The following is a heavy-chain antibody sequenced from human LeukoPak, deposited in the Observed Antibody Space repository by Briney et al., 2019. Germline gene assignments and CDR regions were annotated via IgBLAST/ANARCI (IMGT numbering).Heavy chain of an antibody. Sequence: KPGGSLRLSCAASGFTFSSYSMNWVRQAPGKGLEWVSSISSSSSYIYYADSVKGRFTISRDNAKNSLYLQMNSLRAEDTAVYYCARDLHRSTVIDYWGQGTLVTVSS. D-gene: IGHD4-17*01. J-gene: IGHJ4*02. V-gene: IGHV3-21*01. CDR1: GFTFSSYS. CDR3: ARDLHRSTVIDY. CDR2: ISSSSSYI.